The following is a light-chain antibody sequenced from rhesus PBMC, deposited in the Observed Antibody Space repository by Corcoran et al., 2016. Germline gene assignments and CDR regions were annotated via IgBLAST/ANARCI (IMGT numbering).Light chain of an antibody. CDR2: GAS. V-gene: IGKV3-31*02. Sequence: IVMTQSPATLYLSPGERATLSCRARPNVVTFLAWYQQKSGQSPRVLFYGASTRATGIPDRFSGSGSGTDFTLTLSGLEAEDFAFYFCQEKRNLWTFGQGTEVELK. J-gene: IGKJ1*01. CDR1: PNVVTF. CDR3: QEKRNLWT.